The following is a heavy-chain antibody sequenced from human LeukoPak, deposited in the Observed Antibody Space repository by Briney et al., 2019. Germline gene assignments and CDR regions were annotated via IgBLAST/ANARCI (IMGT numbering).Heavy chain of an antibody. CDR1: GGSISSSSYY. Sequence: SETQSLTCTVSGGSISSSSYYWGWIRQPPGKGLEWIGSIYYSGSTYYNPSLKSRVTISVDTSKNQVSLKLSSVTAADTAVYYCARHRDRQLVRVAFDYWGQGTLVTVSS. D-gene: IGHD6-13*01. CDR3: ARHRDRQLVRVAFDY. V-gene: IGHV4-39*01. CDR2: IYYSGST. J-gene: IGHJ4*02.